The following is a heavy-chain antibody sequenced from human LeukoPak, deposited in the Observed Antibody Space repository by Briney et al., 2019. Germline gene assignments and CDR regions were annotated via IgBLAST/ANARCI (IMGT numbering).Heavy chain of an antibody. CDR2: IYYSGST. CDR1: GGSISSGGYS. CDR3: ARGSSWYSPPFDY. J-gene: IGHJ4*02. Sequence: SSETLSLTCAVSGGSISSGGYSWSWIRQPPGKGLEWIGYIYYSGSTNYNPSLKSRVTISVDTSKNQFSLKLSSVTAADTAVYYCARGSSWYSPPFDYWGQGTLVTVSS. V-gene: IGHV4-61*08. D-gene: IGHD6-13*01.